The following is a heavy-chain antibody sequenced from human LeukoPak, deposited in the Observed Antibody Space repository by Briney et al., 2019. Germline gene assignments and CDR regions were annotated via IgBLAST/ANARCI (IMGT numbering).Heavy chain of an antibody. V-gene: IGHV3-48*04. CDR3: ARTSTTGYTNDY. Sequence: GGSLRLSCSASTFTFSTYSMNWVRQAPGKGLEWVSYITGDSKIIHYADSVKGRFTISRDNAKNSLYLQMNSLRAEDTALYYCARTSTTGYTNDYWGQGTLVTVSS. CDR2: ITGDSKII. D-gene: IGHD5-12*01. CDR1: TFTFSTYS. J-gene: IGHJ4*02.